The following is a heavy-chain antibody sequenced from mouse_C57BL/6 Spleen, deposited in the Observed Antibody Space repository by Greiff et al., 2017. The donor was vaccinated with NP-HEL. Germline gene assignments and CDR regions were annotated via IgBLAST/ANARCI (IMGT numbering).Heavy chain of an antibody. CDR3: ARRYYGSSTGYFDG. CDR2: IDPSDSET. CDR1: GYTFTSYW. V-gene: IGHV1-52*01. J-gene: IGHJ1*03. D-gene: IGHD1-1*01. Sequence: QVQLQQPGAELVRPGSSVKLSCKASGYTFTSYWMHWVKQRPIQGLEWIGNIDPSDSETHYNQKFKDKATLTVDKSSSTAYMQLSSLTSEDSAVYYCARRYYGSSTGYFDGWGTGTTVNVAS.